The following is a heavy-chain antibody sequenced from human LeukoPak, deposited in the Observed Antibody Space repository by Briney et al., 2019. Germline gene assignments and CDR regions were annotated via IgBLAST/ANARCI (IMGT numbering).Heavy chain of an antibody. Sequence: SETLSLTCAVSGGSISSGGYSWSWIRQPPGKGLEWIGYIYHSGSTYYNPSLKSRVTISVDRSKNQFSLKLSSVTAADTAAYYCARDGGDYGIDYWGQGTLVTVSS. D-gene: IGHD4-17*01. V-gene: IGHV4-30-2*01. CDR1: GGSISSGGYS. J-gene: IGHJ4*02. CDR2: IYHSGST. CDR3: ARDGGDYGIDY.